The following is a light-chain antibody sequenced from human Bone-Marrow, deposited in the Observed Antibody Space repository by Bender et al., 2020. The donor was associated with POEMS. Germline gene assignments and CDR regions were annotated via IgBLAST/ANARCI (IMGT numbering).Light chain of an antibody. CDR3: SSWDDSLSGWV. Sequence: QSALTQPPSVSGSPGQSVTISCTGTSSDVGRHNYVSWYQHHPGKVPKVIIYDVSKRPSGVPDRFSGSKSGNTASLAISDIQSEDEGDYYCSSWDDSLSGWVFGGGTKLTVL. V-gene: IGLV2-11*01. CDR1: SSDVGRHNY. CDR2: DVS. J-gene: IGLJ3*02.